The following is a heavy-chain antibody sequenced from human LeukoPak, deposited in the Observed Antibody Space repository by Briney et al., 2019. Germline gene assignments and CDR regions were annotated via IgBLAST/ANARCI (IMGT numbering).Heavy chain of an antibody. V-gene: IGHV1-2*02. CDR3: AREEHCSGGSCYAFDY. D-gene: IGHD2-15*01. CDR1: GYTFTGYY. J-gene: IGHJ4*02. CDR2: INPNSGGT. Sequence: GASVKVSCKASGYTFTGYYMHWVRQAPGQGLEWMGWINPNSGGTNYAQKFQGRVTMTRDTSTSTAYMELSRLRSDDTAVYYCAREEHCSGGSCYAFDYWGQGTLVTVSS.